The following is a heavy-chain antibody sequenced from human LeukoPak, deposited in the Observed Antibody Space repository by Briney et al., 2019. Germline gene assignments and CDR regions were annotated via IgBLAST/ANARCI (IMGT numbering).Heavy chain of an antibody. Sequence: ASVKVSCKASGYTFIGYYMHWVRQAPGQGLEWMGWINPNSGGTNYAQKFQGRVTMTRDTSISTAYMELSRLRSDDTAVYYCARGSRFYSGYDRFDYWGQGTLVTVSS. CDR3: ARGSRFYSGYDRFDY. D-gene: IGHD5-12*01. V-gene: IGHV1-2*02. CDR2: INPNSGGT. CDR1: GYTFIGYY. J-gene: IGHJ4*02.